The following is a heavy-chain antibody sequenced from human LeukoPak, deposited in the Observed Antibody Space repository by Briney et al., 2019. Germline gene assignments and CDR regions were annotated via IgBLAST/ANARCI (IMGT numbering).Heavy chain of an antibody. CDR1: GFTFSSYG. CDR2: IWYDGSHK. J-gene: IGHJ4*02. CDR3: ARDLLLWFGELSGDSDY. V-gene: IGHV3-33*01. Sequence: GGSLRLSCAVSGFTFSSYGMHWVRQAPGKGLEWVAVIWYDGSHKYYADSVKGRFTISRDNSKNTLHLQMNSLRAEDTAVYYCARDLLLWFGELSGDSDYWGQGTLVTVSS. D-gene: IGHD3-10*01.